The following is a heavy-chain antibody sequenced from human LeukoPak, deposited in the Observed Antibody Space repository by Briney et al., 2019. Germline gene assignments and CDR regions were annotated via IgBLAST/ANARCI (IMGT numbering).Heavy chain of an antibody. CDR3: ARRYCSSTSCTLDY. Sequence: GGSLRLSCAASGFTFTSYEMNWVRQAPGKGLEWVSYISSSGSTIYYADSVKGQFTISRDNAKNSLYLQMNSLRAEDTAVYYCARRYCSSTSCTLDYWGQGTLVTVSS. V-gene: IGHV3-48*03. D-gene: IGHD2-2*01. CDR1: GFTFTSYE. CDR2: ISSSGSTI. J-gene: IGHJ4*02.